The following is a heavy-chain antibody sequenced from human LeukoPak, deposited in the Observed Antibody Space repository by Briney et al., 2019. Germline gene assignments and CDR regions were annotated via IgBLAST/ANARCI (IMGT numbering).Heavy chain of an antibody. CDR2: ILYDGSNK. CDR1: EFTFSTHA. Sequence: PGGSLRLSCAASEFTFSTHAMHWVRQAPGKGLEWVALILYDGSNKHYADSVKGRFTISRDNSKNTLYLQMNSLRAEDTAVYYCARIPYGSGTYTDYWGQGTLVTVSS. V-gene: IGHV3-30-3*01. J-gene: IGHJ4*02. CDR3: ARIPYGSGTYTDY. D-gene: IGHD3-10*01.